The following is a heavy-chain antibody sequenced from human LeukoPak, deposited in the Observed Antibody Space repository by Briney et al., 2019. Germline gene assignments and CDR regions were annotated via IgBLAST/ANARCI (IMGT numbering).Heavy chain of an antibody. CDR2: IYYNDDK. V-gene: IGHV2-5*01. CDR1: DFSLSTPGMG. D-gene: IGHD3-9*01. CDR3: AHLVVTIDWRSYFDY. Sequence: SGPTLVNPTQTLTLTCTFSDFSLSTPGMGVAWIRQPPGKAPEWLVMIYYNDDKRYSPSLRSRLTITKDISKNQVVLTMTNVDVVDTATYYCAHLVVTIDWRSYFDYWGQGILVTVSS. J-gene: IGHJ4*02.